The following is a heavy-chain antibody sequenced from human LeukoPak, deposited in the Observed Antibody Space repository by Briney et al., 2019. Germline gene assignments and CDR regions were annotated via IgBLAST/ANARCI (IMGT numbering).Heavy chain of an antibody. D-gene: IGHD6-25*01. CDR3: ARGSGYDFLDY. V-gene: IGHV4-30-4*01. J-gene: IGHJ4*02. CDR1: GGSISSGDSY. Sequence: PSETLSLTCTVSGGSISSGDSYWSWIRQPPGKGLEWIGYIYYSGSTYYNPSLKSRVTISVDTSKNQFSLKLSSVTAADTAVYYCARGSGYDFLDYWGQGTLVTVSS. CDR2: IYYSGST.